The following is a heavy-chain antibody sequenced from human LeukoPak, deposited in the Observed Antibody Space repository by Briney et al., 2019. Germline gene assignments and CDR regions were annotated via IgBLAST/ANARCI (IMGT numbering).Heavy chain of an antibody. D-gene: IGHD1-26*01. J-gene: IGHJ6*03. CDR1: GYTFTNYY. V-gene: IGHV1-2*02. CDR3: ARDLSGSYDHYYYYMDV. CDR2: INPNSGGT. Sequence: ASVKVSCKASGYTFTNYYIHWVRQAPGQGLEWMGWINPNSGGTNYAQKFQGRVTMTRDTSISTAYMELSRLRSDDTAVYYCARDLSGSYDHYYYYMDVWGKGTTVTVSS.